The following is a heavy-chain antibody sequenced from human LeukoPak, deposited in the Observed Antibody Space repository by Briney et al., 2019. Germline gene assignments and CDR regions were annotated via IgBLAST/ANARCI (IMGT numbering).Heavy chain of an antibody. CDR3: VREGFFDY. J-gene: IGHJ4*02. V-gene: IGHV3-23*01. Sequence: GGSLRLSCAASGFTFTSYAMSWVRQAPGKGLEWVSTISGSGGSTYNADSVKGRFTISRDNVKNTLYLQMNSLRAEDTAVYYCVREGFFDYWGQGALVTVSS. CDR1: GFTFTSYA. CDR2: ISGSGGST.